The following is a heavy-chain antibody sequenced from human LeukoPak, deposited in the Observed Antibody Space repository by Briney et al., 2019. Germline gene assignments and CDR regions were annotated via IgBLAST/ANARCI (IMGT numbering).Heavy chain of an antibody. V-gene: IGHV1-69*04. Sequence: SVKVSCKASGGTFSSYAISWVRQAPGQGLEWMGRIIPILGIANYAQKFQGRVTMTRDTSTNTVYMELSSLRSEDTAVYYCARDSGGSYLRFNWFDPWGQGTLATVSS. CDR2: IIPILGIA. CDR1: GGTFSSYA. D-gene: IGHD1-26*01. J-gene: IGHJ5*02. CDR3: ARDSGGSYLRFNWFDP.